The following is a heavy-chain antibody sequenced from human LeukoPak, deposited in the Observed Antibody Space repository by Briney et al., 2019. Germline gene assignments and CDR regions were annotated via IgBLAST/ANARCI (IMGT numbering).Heavy chain of an antibody. CDR1: GGSISGYY. Sequence: SETLSLTCTVSGGSISGYYWSWIRQPPGKRLEWIGYIYDTGATNYNPSLKSRFTISIDTSKNQFSLNLSSVTAADMAVYYCARLPLIATTRGGFDPWGQGTLVTVSS. V-gene: IGHV4-59*08. D-gene: IGHD1/OR15-1a*01. J-gene: IGHJ5*02. CDR3: ARLPLIATTRGGFDP. CDR2: IYDTGAT.